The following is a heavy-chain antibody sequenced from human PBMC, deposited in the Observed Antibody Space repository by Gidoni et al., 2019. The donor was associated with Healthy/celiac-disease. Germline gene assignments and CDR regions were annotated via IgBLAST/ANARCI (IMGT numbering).Heavy chain of an antibody. CDR2: IYTSGST. J-gene: IGHJ5*02. CDR3: AREIVVVPAAIHDTNWFDP. D-gene: IGHD2-2*02. Sequence: QVQLQESGPGLVKPSQTLSLTCTVSGGSISSGRYYWSWIRQPAGKGLEWIGRIYTSGSTNYNPSLKSRVTISVDTSKNQFSLKLSSVTAADTAVYYCAREIVVVPAAIHDTNWFDPWGQGTLVTVSS. V-gene: IGHV4-61*02. CDR1: GGSISSGRYY.